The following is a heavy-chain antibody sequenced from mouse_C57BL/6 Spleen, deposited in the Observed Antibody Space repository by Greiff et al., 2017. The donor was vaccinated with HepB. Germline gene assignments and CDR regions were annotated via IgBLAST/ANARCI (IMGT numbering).Heavy chain of an antibody. CDR2: IDPSDSYT. V-gene: IGHV1-69*01. CDR3: ARGYGSRYGGFAY. CDR1: GYTFTSYW. Sequence: VQLQQPGAELVMPGASVKLSCKASGYTFTSYWMHWVKQRPGQGLEWIGEIDPSDSYTNYNQKFKGKSTLTVDKSSSTAYMQLSSLTSEDSAVYYCARGYGSRYGGFAYWGQGTTLTVSS. D-gene: IGHD1-1*01. J-gene: IGHJ2*01.